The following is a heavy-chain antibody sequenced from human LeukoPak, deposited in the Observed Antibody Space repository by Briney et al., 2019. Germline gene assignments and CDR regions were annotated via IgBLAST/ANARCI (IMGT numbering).Heavy chain of an antibody. Sequence: SETLSLTCAVYGGSFSGYYWSWIRQPPGKGLEWIGYIYYSGSTNYNPSLKSRVTISVDTSKNQFSLKLSSVTAADTAVYYCARHSSGWYGYYYYYMDVWGKGTTVTVSS. CDR2: IYYSGST. J-gene: IGHJ6*03. V-gene: IGHV4-59*08. CDR3: ARHSSGWYGYYYYYMDV. CDR1: GGSFSGYY. D-gene: IGHD6-19*01.